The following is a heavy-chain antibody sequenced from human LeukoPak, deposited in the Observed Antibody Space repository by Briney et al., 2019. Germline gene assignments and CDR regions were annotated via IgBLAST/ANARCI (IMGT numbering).Heavy chain of an antibody. Sequence: GGSLRLSCAASGFSVSSKYMNWVRQAPGQGLEWVSAVSGSAYSKYYADSVKGRFTISRDNSKNTLYLQMNSLRAEDTAVYFCAKWMVRNDFWSGAFDIWGQGTMVTVSS. CDR1: GFSVSSKY. J-gene: IGHJ3*02. V-gene: IGHV3-23*01. D-gene: IGHD3-3*01. CDR3: AKWMVRNDFWSGAFDI. CDR2: VSGSAYSK.